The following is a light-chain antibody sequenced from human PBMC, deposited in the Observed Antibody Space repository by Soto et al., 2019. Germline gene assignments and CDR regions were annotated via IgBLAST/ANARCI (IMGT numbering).Light chain of an antibody. CDR3: QQYNNWPRV. J-gene: IGKJ2*01. Sequence: EILMTQSPGTLSVSPGERATLSCRASQSVSSNLAWYRQKPGQAPRLLIYGASTRATGIPARFSGSGSGTEFTLTISSLQSEDFAVYYCQQYNNWPRVFGQGTKLEIK. CDR2: GAS. CDR1: QSVSSN. V-gene: IGKV3-15*01.